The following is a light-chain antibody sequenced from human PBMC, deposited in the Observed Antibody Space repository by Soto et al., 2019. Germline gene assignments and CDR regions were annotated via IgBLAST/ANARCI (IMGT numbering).Light chain of an antibody. CDR2: GAS. Sequence: EIVLTQSPGTLFLSPGERATLSCRASQSVSSSSLAWYQQKPGQAPRLLIYGASSRATCIPDRFIGSGSGTDFTLTISRLEPEDFAVYFCQHFGSSPGYTFGQGTKLQIK. J-gene: IGKJ2*01. CDR3: QHFGSSPGYT. V-gene: IGKV3-20*01. CDR1: QSVSSSS.